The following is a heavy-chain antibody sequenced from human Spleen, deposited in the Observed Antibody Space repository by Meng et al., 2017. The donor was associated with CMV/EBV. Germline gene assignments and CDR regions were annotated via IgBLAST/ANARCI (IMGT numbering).Heavy chain of an antibody. J-gene: IGHJ5*02. Sequence: QVQLVQSGAEVKKPGASVRVSCKTSGYIFSNYGIAWVRQAPGQGLEWMGWISGFDGNTNYAQRLQGRVTLTRDTSTTTVYMQLRNLEPDDTAVYYCAKDAEHATSWYYWFEHWGQGTLVTVSS. CDR2: ISGFDGNT. D-gene: IGHD6-13*01. V-gene: IGHV1-18*01. CDR3: AKDAEHATSWYYWFEH. CDR1: GYIFSNYG.